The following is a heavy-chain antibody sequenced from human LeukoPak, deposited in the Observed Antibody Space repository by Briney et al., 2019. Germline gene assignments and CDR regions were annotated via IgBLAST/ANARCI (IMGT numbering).Heavy chain of an antibody. J-gene: IGHJ4*02. Sequence: GGSLRLSCVGSGFTFRSHAMSWVRQAPEKGLEFVSGIYENGGTTYYADSVKGRFSTSRDNSKNTLYLQMDSLRGEDTAVYYCAKDPSGNTPRGWGQGTLVTVSS. V-gene: IGHV3-23*01. CDR3: AKDPSGNTPRG. CDR1: GFTFRSHA. CDR2: IYENGGTT. D-gene: IGHD1-26*01.